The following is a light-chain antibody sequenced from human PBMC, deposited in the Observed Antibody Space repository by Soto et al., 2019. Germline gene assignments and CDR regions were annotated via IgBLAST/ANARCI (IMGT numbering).Light chain of an antibody. Sequence: QSALTQPASVSGSPGQSITLSCTGSTNDIGAYGYVSWYQQHPGQAPKLIIYNAIDRPAGVSYRFSGYKSGNTASLTISGLQAEDEAVYYCSSYAGTTTLFGGGTKLTVL. V-gene: IGLV2-14*01. CDR3: SSYAGTTTL. CDR1: TNDIGAYGY. J-gene: IGLJ2*01. CDR2: NAI.